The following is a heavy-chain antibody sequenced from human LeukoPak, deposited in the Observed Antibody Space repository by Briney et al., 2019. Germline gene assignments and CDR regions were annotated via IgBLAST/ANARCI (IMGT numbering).Heavy chain of an antibody. Sequence: GGSLRLSCAASGFTFSSYWMHWVRQAPGKGLMWVSRINSDGNNTSYADSVKGRFTISRDNAKNTVYLQMNSLRAEDTAVYYCTRSGLTYGSGSFYTRDYCGQGTLVTVSS. J-gene: IGHJ4*02. D-gene: IGHD3-10*01. CDR2: INSDGNNT. CDR3: TRSGLTYGSGSFYTRDY. V-gene: IGHV3-74*01. CDR1: GFTFSSYW.